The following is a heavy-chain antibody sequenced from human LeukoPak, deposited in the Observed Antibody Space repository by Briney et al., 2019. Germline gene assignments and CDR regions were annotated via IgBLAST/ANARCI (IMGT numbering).Heavy chain of an antibody. CDR1: GFSFDDYA. D-gene: IGHD2-2*03. CDR2: ISGDAGST. CDR3: AKVIGYCSSTSCSLFDDAFDV. V-gene: IGHV3-43*02. Sequence: PGGSLRLSCAASGFSFDDYAMHWVRQAPGKGLEWVSLISGDAGSTYYAGSVRGRFSISRDNSKNSLFLQMNSLRTEDTAFYFCAKVIGYCSSTSCSLFDDAFDVWGQGTMVTVSS. J-gene: IGHJ3*01.